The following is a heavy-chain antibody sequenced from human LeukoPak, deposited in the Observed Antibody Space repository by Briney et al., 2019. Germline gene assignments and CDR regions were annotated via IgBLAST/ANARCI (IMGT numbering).Heavy chain of an antibody. CDR3: ARGRRIAAAGTPRENWFDP. D-gene: IGHD6-13*01. J-gene: IGHJ5*02. CDR2: INHSGST. CDR1: GGSFSGYY. Sequence: PSETLSLTCAVYGGSFSGYYWSWIRQPPGKGLEWIGEINHSGSTNYNPSLKSRVTMSVDTSKNQFSLKLSSVTAADTAVYYCARGRRIAAAGTPRENWFDPWGQGTLVTVSS. V-gene: IGHV4-34*01.